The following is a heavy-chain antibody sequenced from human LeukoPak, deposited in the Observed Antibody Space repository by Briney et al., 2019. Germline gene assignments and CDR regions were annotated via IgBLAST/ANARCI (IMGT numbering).Heavy chain of an antibody. CDR1: GGSISSGGYY. CDR3: AREVATITFDY. Sequence: PSETLSLTCTVSGGSISSGGYYWSWIRQHPGKGLEWIGYIYYSGSTYYNPSLKSRVTISVDTSKNQFSLKLSSVTAADTAVYYCAREVATITFDYWGQGTLVTVSS. J-gene: IGHJ4*02. D-gene: IGHD5-12*01. CDR2: IYYSGST. V-gene: IGHV4-31*03.